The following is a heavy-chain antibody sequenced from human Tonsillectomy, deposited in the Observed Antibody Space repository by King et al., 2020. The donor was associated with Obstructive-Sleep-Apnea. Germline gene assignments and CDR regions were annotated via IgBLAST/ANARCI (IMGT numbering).Heavy chain of an antibody. CDR1: GFTFSSYA. Sequence: VQLVESGGGVVQPGRSLRLSCAASGFTFSSYAMHWVRQAPGKGLEWVAVISYDGSNKYYADSVKGRFTISRDNSKNTLYLQMNSLRAEDTAVYYCARDLVVPAANDYYYYYGMDVWGKGTTVTVSS. CDR3: ARDLVVPAANDYYYYYGMDV. D-gene: IGHD2-2*01. V-gene: IGHV3-30*04. J-gene: IGHJ6*04. CDR2: ISYDGSNK.